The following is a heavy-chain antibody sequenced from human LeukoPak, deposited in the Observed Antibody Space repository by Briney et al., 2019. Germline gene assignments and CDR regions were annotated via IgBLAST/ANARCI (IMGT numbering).Heavy chain of an antibody. CDR3: ATYCSSTSCQAL. Sequence: PGGSLRLSCAASGFTFSSYGMHWVRQAPGKGLEWVAVIWYDGSNKYYADSVKGRFTISRDNSKNTLYLQMNSLRADDTAVYYCATYCSSTSCQALWGQGTLVTVSS. V-gene: IGHV3-33*01. D-gene: IGHD2-2*01. CDR1: GFTFSSYG. CDR2: IWYDGSNK. J-gene: IGHJ4*02.